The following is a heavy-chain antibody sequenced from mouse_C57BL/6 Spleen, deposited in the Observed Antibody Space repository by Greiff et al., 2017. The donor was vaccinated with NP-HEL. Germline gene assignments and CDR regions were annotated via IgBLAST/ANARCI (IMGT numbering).Heavy chain of an antibody. D-gene: IGHD2-4*01. V-gene: IGHV1-52*01. CDR3: ARDEYDGDWYFDV. J-gene: IGHJ1*03. CDR2: IDPSDSET. CDR1: GYTFTSYW. Sequence: QVQLQQSGPELVKPGSSVKLSCKASGYTFTSYWMHWVKQRPIQGLEWIGNIDPSDSETHYNQKFKDKATLTVDKSSSTAYMQLSSLTSEDSAVYYCARDEYDGDWYFDVWGTGTTVTVSS.